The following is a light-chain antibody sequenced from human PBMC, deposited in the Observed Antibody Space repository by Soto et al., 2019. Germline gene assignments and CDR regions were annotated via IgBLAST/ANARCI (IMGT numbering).Light chain of an antibody. V-gene: IGKV3-15*01. CDR1: QSVSSN. CDR3: QQYNNWPPWT. CDR2: GAS. Sequence: EIVVTQSPATLSVSPGERAILSCRASQSVSSNLAWYQQKPGQAPRLLIYGASTRATGIPARFSGSGSGTEFTLTISSLQSEDFAVYYCQQYNNWPPWTFGQGTKVEIK. J-gene: IGKJ1*01.